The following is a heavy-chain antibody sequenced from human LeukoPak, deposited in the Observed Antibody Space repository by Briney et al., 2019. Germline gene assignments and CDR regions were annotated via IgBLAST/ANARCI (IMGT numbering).Heavy chain of an antibody. CDR2: ISSSSSYI. CDR3: ARDKRFDP. CDR1: GLTFSTSG. V-gene: IGHV3-21*01. Sequence: GSLRLSCTASGLTFSTSGFNWVRQAPGKGLEWVSSISSSSSYIYYADSVKGRFTISRDNAKNSLYLQMNSLRAEDTAVYYCARDKRFDPWGQGTLVTVSS. J-gene: IGHJ5*02.